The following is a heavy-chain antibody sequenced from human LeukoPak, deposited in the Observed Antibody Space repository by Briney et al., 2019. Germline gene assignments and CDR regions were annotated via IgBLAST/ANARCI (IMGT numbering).Heavy chain of an antibody. J-gene: IGHJ4*02. V-gene: IGHV3-13*04. D-gene: IGHD7-27*01. CDR2: IGTSGDT. CDR3: AKVTGLDY. CDR1: GFTFSSYD. Sequence: GGSLRLSCAASGFTFSSYDMHWVRQATGKGLEWVSVIGTSGDTYYAGSVKGRFTISRDNSKNTLYLQMNSLRAEDMAVYYCAKVTGLDYWGQGTLVTVSS.